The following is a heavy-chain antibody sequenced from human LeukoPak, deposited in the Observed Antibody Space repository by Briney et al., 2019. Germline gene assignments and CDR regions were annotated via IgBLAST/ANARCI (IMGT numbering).Heavy chain of an antibody. CDR3: ARESRGGTSRYYYGMDV. V-gene: IGHV4-4*07. J-gene: IGHJ6*02. CDR2: IYTSGST. Sequence: SETLSLTCTVSGGSISSYYWSWIRQPAGKGLEWIGRIYTSGSTNYNPSLKSRVTMSVDTSKNQFSLKLSSVTAADTAVYYCARESRGGTSRYYYGMDVWGQGTTVTVSS. CDR1: GGSISSYY. D-gene: IGHD2-15*01.